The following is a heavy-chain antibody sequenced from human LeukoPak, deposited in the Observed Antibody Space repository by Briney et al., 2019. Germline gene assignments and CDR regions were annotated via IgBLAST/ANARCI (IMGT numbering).Heavy chain of an antibody. V-gene: IGHV4-39*07. CDR1: GGSISSSSYY. D-gene: IGHD6-13*01. CDR2: IYYSGST. J-gene: IGHJ4*02. CDR3: ARDPAAGTNY. Sequence: SETLSLTCTVSGGSISSSSYYWGWIRQPPGKGLEWIGSIYYSGSTYYNPSLKSRVTISVDTSKNQFSLKLSSVTAADTAVYYCARDPAAGTNYWGQGTLVTVSS.